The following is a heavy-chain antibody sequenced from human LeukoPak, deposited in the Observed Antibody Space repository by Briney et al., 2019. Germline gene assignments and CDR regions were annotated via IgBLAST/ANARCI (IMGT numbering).Heavy chain of an antibody. CDR2: FDPEDGET. J-gene: IGHJ3*02. CDR3: ATTTEEGIAARPRAFDI. CDR1: GYTLTELS. Sequence: ASVKVSCKVSGYTLTELSMHWVRQAPGKGLEWMGGFDPEDGETIYAQKFQGRVTMTEDTSTDTAYMELSSLRSEDTAVYYCATTTEEGIAARPRAFDIWGQGTMVTVSS. V-gene: IGHV1-24*01. D-gene: IGHD6-6*01.